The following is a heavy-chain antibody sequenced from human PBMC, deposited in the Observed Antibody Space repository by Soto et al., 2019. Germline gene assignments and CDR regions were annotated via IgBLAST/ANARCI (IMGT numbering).Heavy chain of an antibody. CDR2: INHSGST. V-gene: IGHV4-34*01. CDR1: GGSFSGYY. CDR3: ARAGKIVVVPAPSNWFDP. D-gene: IGHD2-2*01. Sequence: QVQLQQWGAGLLKPSETLSLTCAVYGGSFSGYYWSWIRQPPGKGLEWIGEINHSGSTNYNPSLKRRVTISGDTSKNHFSLKLSSVTAADTAVYYCARAGKIVVVPAPSNWFDPWGQGTLVTVSS. J-gene: IGHJ5*02.